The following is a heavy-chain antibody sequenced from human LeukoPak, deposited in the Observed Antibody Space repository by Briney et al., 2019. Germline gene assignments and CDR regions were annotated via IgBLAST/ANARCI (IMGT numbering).Heavy chain of an antibody. J-gene: IGHJ4*02. Sequence: NPSETLSLTCAVYGGSFSGYYWSWIRQPPGKGLEWIGEINHSGSTNYNPSLKSRVTISVDTSKNQFSLKLSSVTAADTAVYYCARGLGDGYNYGNYWGQGTLVTVSS. CDR2: INHSGST. V-gene: IGHV4-34*01. CDR3: ARGLGDGYNYGNY. CDR1: GGSFSGYY. D-gene: IGHD5-24*01.